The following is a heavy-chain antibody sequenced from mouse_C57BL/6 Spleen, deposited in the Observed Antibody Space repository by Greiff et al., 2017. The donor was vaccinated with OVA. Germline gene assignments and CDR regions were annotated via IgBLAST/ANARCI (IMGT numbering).Heavy chain of an antibody. D-gene: IGHD1-1*01. CDR2: IHPNSGST. V-gene: IGHV1-64*01. CDR3: ASCGTYYSWFAY. CDR1: GYTFTSYW. Sequence: VQLQQPGAELVKPGASVKLSCKASGYTFTSYWMHWVKQRPGQGLEWIGMIHPNSGSTNYNEKFKSKATLTVDKSSSTAYLQLSSLTSEFSAFYYCASCGTYYSWFAYWGQGTLLTVSA. J-gene: IGHJ3*01.